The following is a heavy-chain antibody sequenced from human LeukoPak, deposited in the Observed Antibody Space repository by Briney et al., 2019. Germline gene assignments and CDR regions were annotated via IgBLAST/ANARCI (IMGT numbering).Heavy chain of an antibody. CDR3: ARLITFGGNDAFDI. Sequence: PSETLSLTWAVSGYSISSGYYWSWIRQPPGKGLEWIGEINHSGSTNYNPSLKSRVTISVDTSKNQFSLKLSSVTAADTAVYYCARLITFGGNDAFDIWGQGTMVTVSS. V-gene: IGHV4-34*01. CDR1: GYSISSGYY. CDR2: INHSGST. J-gene: IGHJ3*02. D-gene: IGHD3-16*01.